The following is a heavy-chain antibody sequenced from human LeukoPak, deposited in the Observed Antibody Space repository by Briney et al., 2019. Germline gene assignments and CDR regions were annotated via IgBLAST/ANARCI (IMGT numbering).Heavy chain of an antibody. CDR2: ISSSSSTI. CDR1: GYTFSIYS. Sequence: GGSLRLSCAASGYTFSIYSMNWVRQAPGEGLERGSYISSSSSTIYYADSVRGRFTISRDNAQNSLYLQMNSVRAEDTAVYYCATFFLVCGLFDYWLQGTQVSVPS. J-gene: IGHJ4*02. CDR3: ATFFLVCGLFDY. V-gene: IGHV3-48*01. D-gene: IGHD2-8*01.